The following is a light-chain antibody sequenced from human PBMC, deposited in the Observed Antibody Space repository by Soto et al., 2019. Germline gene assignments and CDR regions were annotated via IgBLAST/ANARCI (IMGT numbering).Light chain of an antibody. CDR1: QTVSTY. J-gene: IGKJ5*01. CDR3: QQSFFTPPIT. CDR2: AAS. Sequence: IQMTQSPSSLSASVGARVTITCRASQTVSTYLNWYQQKPGKAPRLLIYAASSLQSWVPSRFSGAGSGTDFTLTISSLQPEDFATYYCQQSFFTPPITFGQGTRLE. V-gene: IGKV1-39*01.